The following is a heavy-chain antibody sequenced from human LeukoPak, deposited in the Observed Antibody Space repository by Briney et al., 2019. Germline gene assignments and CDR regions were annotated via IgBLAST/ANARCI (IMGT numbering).Heavy chain of an antibody. J-gene: IGHJ4*02. D-gene: IGHD4-23*01. CDR2: IASDGSST. CDR3: ARGRPHGNDY. V-gene: IGHV3-74*01. Sequence: GGSLRLSCAASGFTFSSYWMNWVRQAPGKGPVWVSRIASDGSSTTYADSVKGRFSISRDNAKNTLYLQMNSLRVEDTAVYYCARGRPHGNDYWGQGTLVTVSS. CDR1: GFTFSSYW.